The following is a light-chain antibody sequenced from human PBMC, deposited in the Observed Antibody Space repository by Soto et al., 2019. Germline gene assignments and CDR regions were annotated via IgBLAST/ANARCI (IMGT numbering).Light chain of an antibody. V-gene: IGKV1-5*01. CDR1: LSLNND. CDR3: QQYHRSSVT. Sequence: DIQMTQSPSTLSASVGDRVTITCRASLSLNNDLAWYQQKPGKAPNLLIYDASTLERGVPSRFSGTGSGTEFTLAISSLQPDDFATYYCQQYHRSSVTFGQGTRLEIK. CDR2: DAS. J-gene: IGKJ5*01.